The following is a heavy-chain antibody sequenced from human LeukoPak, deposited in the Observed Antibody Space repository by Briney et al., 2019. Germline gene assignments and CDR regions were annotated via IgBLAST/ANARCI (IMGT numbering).Heavy chain of an antibody. CDR3: ASPINYDILTGYLTTFDY. J-gene: IGHJ4*02. CDR1: GGSISSSGYY. D-gene: IGHD3-9*01. CDR2: IYYSGST. Sequence: PSETLSLTCTVSGGSISSSGYYWSWIRQPPGKGLEWIGSIYYSGSTYYNPSLKSRVTISVDTSKNQFSLELSFVTAADTAVYYCASPINYDILTGYLTTFDYWGQGILVTVSS. V-gene: IGHV4-39*01.